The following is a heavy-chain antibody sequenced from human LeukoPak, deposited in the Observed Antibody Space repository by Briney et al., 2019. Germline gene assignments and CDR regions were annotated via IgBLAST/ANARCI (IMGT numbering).Heavy chain of an antibody. CDR3: AREIVVVPAAYDY. CDR2: IYHSGST. D-gene: IGHD2-2*01. J-gene: IGHJ4*02. Sequence: SETLSLTCTVSGYSISSGYYWGWIRQPPGKGLEWIGSIYHSGSTYYNPSLKSRVTISVDTSKNQFSLKLSSVTAADTAVYYCAREIVVVPAAYDYWGQGTLVTVSS. CDR1: GYSISSGYY. V-gene: IGHV4-38-2*02.